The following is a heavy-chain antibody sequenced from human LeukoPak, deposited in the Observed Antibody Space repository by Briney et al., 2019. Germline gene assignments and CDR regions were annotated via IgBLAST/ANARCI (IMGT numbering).Heavy chain of an antibody. CDR1: GFTFSSYS. D-gene: IGHD2-15*01. CDR3: ARPLTGYCSGGSCYGFDY. J-gene: IGHJ4*02. V-gene: IGHV3-21*01. CDR2: ISSSSSYI. Sequence: PGGSLRLSCAASGFTFSSYSMNWVRQAPGEGLEWVSSISSSSSYIYYADSVKGRFTISRDNAKNSLYLQMNSLRAEDTAVYYCARPLTGYCSGGSCYGFDYWGQGTLVTVSS.